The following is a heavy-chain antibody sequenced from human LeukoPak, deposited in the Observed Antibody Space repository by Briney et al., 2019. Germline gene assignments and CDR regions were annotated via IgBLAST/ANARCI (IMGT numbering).Heavy chain of an antibody. J-gene: IGHJ4*02. Sequence: PGGSLRLSCAASGFTFSSYGMHWVRQAPGKGLEWVAVISYDGSNKYYADSVKGRFTISRDNFKNTLYLQMNSLRAEDTAVYYCAKDKGIYYGSGSYYVADYWGQGTLVTVSS. V-gene: IGHV3-30*18. CDR1: GFTFSSYG. D-gene: IGHD3-10*01. CDR2: ISYDGSNK. CDR3: AKDKGIYYGSGSYYVADY.